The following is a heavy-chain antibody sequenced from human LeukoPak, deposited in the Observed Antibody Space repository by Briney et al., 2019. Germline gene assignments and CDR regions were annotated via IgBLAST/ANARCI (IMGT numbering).Heavy chain of an antibody. Sequence: SETLSLTCAVYGGSFSGYYWSWIRQPPGKGLEWIGEINHSGSTNYNPSLKSRVTISVDTSKNQFSLKLSSVTAADTAVYYCARGQYYYYVWGSYRSYWFDPWGQGTLVTVSS. D-gene: IGHD3-16*02. V-gene: IGHV4-34*01. CDR2: INHSGST. CDR1: GGSFSGYY. J-gene: IGHJ5*02. CDR3: ARGQYYYYVWGSYRSYWFDP.